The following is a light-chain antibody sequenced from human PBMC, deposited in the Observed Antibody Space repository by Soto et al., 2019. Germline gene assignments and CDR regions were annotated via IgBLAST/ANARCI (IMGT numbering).Light chain of an antibody. CDR2: DVS. CDR3: SSYAVSTVV. Sequence: QSVLTQPPSASGSPGQSVTISCTGTSSDVGGYNYVSWYQQHPGKAPKLMIYDVSKRPSGVPDRFSGSKSGNTASLTVSGLQAEDEADYYCSSYAVSTVVFGGGTKLTVL. V-gene: IGLV2-8*01. J-gene: IGLJ2*01. CDR1: SSDVGGYNY.